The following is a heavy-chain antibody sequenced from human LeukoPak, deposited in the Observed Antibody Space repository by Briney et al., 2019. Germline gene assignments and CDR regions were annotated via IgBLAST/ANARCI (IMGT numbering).Heavy chain of an antibody. CDR2: INPNSGGT. D-gene: IGHD3-10*01. V-gene: IGHV1-2*02. Sequence: GASVKVSCKASGYTFTGYYMHWVRQAPGQGLEWMGWINPNSGGTNYAQKSQGRVTMTRDTSISTAYMELSRLRSDDTAVYYCATSDGDFNAGHYYYMGVWGKGTSVTVSS. CDR3: ATSDGDFNAGHYYYMGV. CDR1: GYTFTGYY. J-gene: IGHJ6*03.